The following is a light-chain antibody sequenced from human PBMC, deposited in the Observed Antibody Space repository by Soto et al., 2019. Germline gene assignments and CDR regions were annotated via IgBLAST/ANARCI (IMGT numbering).Light chain of an antibody. CDR1: QSISTW. Sequence: DIQMTQSPSTLSASVGDRVTITCRASQSISTWLAWYQQKPGRAPKLLISDASSFEDGVPSRFNGSGSGTEFTLTISGLQPDDFATYYCQHYSSWTFGQGTKVEIK. CDR3: QHYSSWT. CDR2: DAS. J-gene: IGKJ1*01. V-gene: IGKV1-5*01.